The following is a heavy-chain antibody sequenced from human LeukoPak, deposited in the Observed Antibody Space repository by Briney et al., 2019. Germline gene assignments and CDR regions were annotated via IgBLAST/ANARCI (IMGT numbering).Heavy chain of an antibody. J-gene: IGHJ5*02. CDR1: GGTFSSYA. Sequence: SVKVSCKASGGTFSSYAISWVRQAPGQGLEWMGGIIPIFGTANYAQKFQGRVTITADESTSTAYMELSSLRSEDTAVYYCATLLGGDDDYGENWFDPWGQGTLVTVSS. V-gene: IGHV1-69*13. CDR2: IIPIFGTA. D-gene: IGHD4-17*01. CDR3: ATLLGGDDDYGENWFDP.